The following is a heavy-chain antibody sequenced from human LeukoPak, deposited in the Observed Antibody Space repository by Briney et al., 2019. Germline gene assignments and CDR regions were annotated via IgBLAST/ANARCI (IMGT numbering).Heavy chain of an antibody. D-gene: IGHD6-6*01. V-gene: IGHV4-39*07. Sequence: SETLSLICTVSGGSITSSSHHWGWLRQPPGKGLEWIGSIYYSGTTYYKPSLRSRVTISVDTSKNQFYLRLTSVTAADSAMYYCARESSSSPDYWGQGTLVTVSS. CDR1: GGSITSSSHH. CDR3: ARESSSSPDY. J-gene: IGHJ4*02. CDR2: IYYSGTT.